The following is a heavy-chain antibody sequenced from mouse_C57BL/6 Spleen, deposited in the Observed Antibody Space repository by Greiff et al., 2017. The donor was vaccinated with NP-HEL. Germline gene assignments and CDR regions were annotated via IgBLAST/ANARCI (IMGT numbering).Heavy chain of an antibody. J-gene: IGHJ3*01. CDR3: AREGYYGDWFAY. Sequence: EVQLVESGGDLVKPGGSLKLSCAASGFTFSSYGMSWVRQTPDKRLEWVATISSGGSYTYYPDSVKGRFTISRDNAKNTLYLQMSSLKSEDTAMYYCAREGYYGDWFAYWGQGTLVTVSA. CDR2: ISSGGSYT. V-gene: IGHV5-6*01. CDR1: GFTFSSYG. D-gene: IGHD1-1*01.